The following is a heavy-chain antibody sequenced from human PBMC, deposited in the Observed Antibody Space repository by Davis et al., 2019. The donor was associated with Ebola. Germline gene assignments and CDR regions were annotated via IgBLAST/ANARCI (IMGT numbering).Heavy chain of an antibody. V-gene: IGHV4-34*01. D-gene: IGHD6-19*01. Sequence: PSETLSLTCAVYGGSFSGYYWSWIRQPPGKGLEWIGEINHSGSTNYNPSLKSRVTISVDTSKNQFSLKLSSVTAADTAVYYCARFRPLIAVAGKRRDRRLDYWGQGTLVTVSS. CDR2: INHSGST. CDR3: ARFRPLIAVAGKRRDRRLDY. J-gene: IGHJ4*02. CDR1: GGSFSGYY.